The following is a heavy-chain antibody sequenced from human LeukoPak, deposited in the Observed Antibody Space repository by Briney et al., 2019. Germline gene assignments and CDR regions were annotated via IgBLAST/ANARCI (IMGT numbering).Heavy chain of an antibody. D-gene: IGHD2-15*01. J-gene: IGHJ4*02. CDR2: ISGSGGGT. Sequence: GGSLRLSCAASGFTFSSYAMSWVRQAPGKGLEWVSAISGSGGGTYYADSVKGRFTISRDNSKNTLYLQMNSLRAEDTAVYYCAKDQARVDCSGGSCYPFDYWGQGTLVTVSS. CDR1: GFTFSSYA. V-gene: IGHV3-23*01. CDR3: AKDQARVDCSGGSCYPFDY.